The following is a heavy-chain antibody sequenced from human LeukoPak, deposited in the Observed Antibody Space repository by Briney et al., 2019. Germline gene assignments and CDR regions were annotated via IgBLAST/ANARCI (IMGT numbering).Heavy chain of an antibody. Sequence: ASVKVSCKASGYTFTSYDINWVRQPTGQGLEWMGCMNPNSGNTGYAQKFQGRVTMTKNTSITTAYMELSSLRSEDTAVYYCARALSWTTNSYYYMDVWGKGTTVTVSS. J-gene: IGHJ6*03. CDR3: ARALSWTTNSYYYMDV. CDR2: MNPNSGNT. D-gene: IGHD3/OR15-3a*01. CDR1: GYTFTSYD. V-gene: IGHV1-8*01.